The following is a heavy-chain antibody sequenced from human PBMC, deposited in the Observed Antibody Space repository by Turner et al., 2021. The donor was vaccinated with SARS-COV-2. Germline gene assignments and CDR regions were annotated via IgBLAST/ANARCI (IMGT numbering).Heavy chain of an antibody. J-gene: IGHJ2*01. V-gene: IGHV3-9*01. CDR1: GFTFDDYA. CDR2: ISWNSGSI. D-gene: IGHD3-22*01. CDR3: ARDQYYDSSGYYFFRASYFDL. Sequence: EVQLVESGGGLVQPGRSLRLSCAASGFTFDDYAMHWVRQAPGKGLEWVSGISWNSGSIGYADSVKGRFTISRDNAKNSLYLQMNSLRAEDTAVYYCARDQYYDSSGYYFFRASYFDLWGRGTLVTVSS.